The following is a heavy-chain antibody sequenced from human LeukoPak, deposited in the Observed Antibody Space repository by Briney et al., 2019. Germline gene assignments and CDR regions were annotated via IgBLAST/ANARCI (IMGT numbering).Heavy chain of an antibody. V-gene: IGHV4-59*01. CDR3: AREVRIVGATTLDY. Sequence: KPSETLSLTCAVYGGSFSGYYWSWIRQPPGKGLEWIGYIYYSGSTNYNPSLKSRVTISVDTSKNQFSLKLSSVTAADTAVYYCAREVRIVGATTLDYWGQGTLVTVSS. CDR2: IYYSGST. D-gene: IGHD1-26*01. J-gene: IGHJ4*02. CDR1: GGSFSGYY.